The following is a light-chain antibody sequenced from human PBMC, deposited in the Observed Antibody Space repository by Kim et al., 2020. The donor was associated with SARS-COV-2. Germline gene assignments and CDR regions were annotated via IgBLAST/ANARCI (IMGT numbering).Light chain of an antibody. Sequence: ASVGERVTITCRASEGISTYLAWYQHKQGKAPQLLIHAASTLQSGVPSRFSGSGSGTDFTLTITSLQLEDVATYYCQKYDSGLRTFGQGTKVDIK. J-gene: IGKJ1*01. CDR3: QKYDSGLRT. CDR1: EGISTY. CDR2: AAS. V-gene: IGKV1-27*01.